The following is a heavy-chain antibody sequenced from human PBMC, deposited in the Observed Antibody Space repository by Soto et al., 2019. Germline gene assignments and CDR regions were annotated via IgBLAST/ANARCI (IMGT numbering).Heavy chain of an antibody. J-gene: IGHJ4*02. CDR3: AREAAAGKIVFDY. D-gene: IGHD6-13*01. CDR1: GGSISSGGYY. Sequence: SETLSLTCTVSGGSISSGGYYWSWIRQHPGKGLEWIGYIYCSGSTYYNPSLKSRVTISVDTSKNQFSLKLSSVTAADTAVYYCAREAAAGKIVFDYWGQGTLVTVSS. V-gene: IGHV4-31*03. CDR2: IYCSGST.